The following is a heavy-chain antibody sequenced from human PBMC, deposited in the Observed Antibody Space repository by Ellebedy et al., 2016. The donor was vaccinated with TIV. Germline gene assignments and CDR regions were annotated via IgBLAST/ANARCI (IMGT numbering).Heavy chain of an antibody. V-gene: IGHV3-23*01. CDR3: AKVANGWPSEYFQH. CDR1: GFTFSSYA. Sequence: GGSLRLXXAASGFTFSSYAMSWVRQAPGKGLEWVSAISGSGGSTYYADSVKGRFTISRDNSKNTLYLQMNSLRAEDTAVYYCAKVANGWPSEYFQHWGQGTLVTVSS. D-gene: IGHD6-19*01. CDR2: ISGSGGST. J-gene: IGHJ1*01.